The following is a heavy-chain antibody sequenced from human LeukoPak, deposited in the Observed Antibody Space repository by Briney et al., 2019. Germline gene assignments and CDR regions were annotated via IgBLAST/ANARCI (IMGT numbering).Heavy chain of an antibody. V-gene: IGHV4-38-2*01. D-gene: IGHD3-10*01. CDR1: GFSISSGYY. CDR3: ARHERGVFDY. CDR2: IYHSGST. Sequence: PSETLSLTCGFSGFSISSGYYWGWIRQPPGRGLEWIGTIYHSGSTYYNPSLKSRVTISVDTSKNQFSLKLSSVTAADTAVYYCARHERGVFDYWGQGTLVTVSS. J-gene: IGHJ4*02.